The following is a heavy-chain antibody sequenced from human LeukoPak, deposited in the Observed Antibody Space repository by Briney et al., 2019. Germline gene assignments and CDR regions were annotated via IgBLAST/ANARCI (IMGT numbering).Heavy chain of an antibody. J-gene: IGHJ6*02. Sequence: GGSLRLSCAASGFTVSSSHMSWVRLAPGKGLEWVSVIYGGGSTYYADSVKGRFTISRDNSKNTLYLQMNSLRAEDTAVYYCARDYGDYYYYGMDVWGQGTTVTVSS. V-gene: IGHV3-53*01. CDR1: GFTVSSSH. CDR3: ARDYGDYYYYGMDV. CDR2: IYGGGST. D-gene: IGHD4-17*01.